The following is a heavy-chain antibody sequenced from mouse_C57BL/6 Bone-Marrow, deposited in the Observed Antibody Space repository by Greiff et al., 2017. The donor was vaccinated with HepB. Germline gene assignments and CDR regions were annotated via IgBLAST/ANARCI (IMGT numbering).Heavy chain of an antibody. V-gene: IGHV1-59*01. CDR1: GYTFTSYW. J-gene: IGHJ4*01. D-gene: IGHD1-3*01. Sequence: QVQLQQPGAELVRPGTSVKLSCKASGYTFTSYWMHWVKQRPGQGLEWIGVIDPSDSYTNYNQKFKGKATLTVDTSSSTAYMQLSILTSEDSAVYYCAREKWAYYYAMDYWGQGTSVTVSS. CDR2: IDPSDSYT. CDR3: AREKWAYYYAMDY.